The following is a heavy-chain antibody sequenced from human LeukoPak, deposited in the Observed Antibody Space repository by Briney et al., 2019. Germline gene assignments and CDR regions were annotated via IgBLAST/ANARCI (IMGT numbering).Heavy chain of an antibody. V-gene: IGHV4-4*07. J-gene: IGHJ6*03. CDR2: IFTNGRT. Sequence: SETLSLTCTVSGGSLSLYYWNWIRQPAGKGLEWIGRIFTNGRTNHNPSLKSRVTMSVDTSKSKFSLNMSSVTAADTAVYSCARESSGTYYNPLGYMDVWGKGTTVTVSS. CDR3: ARESSGTYYNPLGYMDV. D-gene: IGHD3-10*01. CDR1: GGSLSLYY.